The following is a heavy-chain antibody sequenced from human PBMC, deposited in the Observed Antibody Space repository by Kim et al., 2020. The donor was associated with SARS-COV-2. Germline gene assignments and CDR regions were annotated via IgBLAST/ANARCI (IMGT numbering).Heavy chain of an antibody. D-gene: IGHD6-13*01. Sequence: GGSLRLSCAASGFTFSSYGMHWVRQAPGKGLEWVAVISYDGSNKYYADSVKGRFTISRDNTKNTLYLQMNSLRAEDTAVYYCARGTSWYYYYYGMDVWGPGTPVSVSS. V-gene: IGHV3-33*05. J-gene: IGHJ6*02. CDR1: GFTFSSYG. CDR3: ARGTSWYYYYYGMDV. CDR2: ISYDGSNK.